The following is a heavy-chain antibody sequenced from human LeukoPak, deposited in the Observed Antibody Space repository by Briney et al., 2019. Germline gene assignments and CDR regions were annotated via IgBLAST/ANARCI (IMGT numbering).Heavy chain of an antibody. CDR1: GGTFNNSA. V-gene: IGHV1-69*05. CDR2: IMPLFGTA. J-gene: IGHJ5*02. Sequence: SVKVSCMTSGGTFNNSAISWLRQAPGQGLEWLGGIMPLFGTAGYAQKFQGRVTLPKDESTRTVYLELTGLTSDDTAVYYCARDVHGDYGSGWFDPWGQGTLVSVSS. CDR3: ARDVHGDYGSGWFDP. D-gene: IGHD4-17*01.